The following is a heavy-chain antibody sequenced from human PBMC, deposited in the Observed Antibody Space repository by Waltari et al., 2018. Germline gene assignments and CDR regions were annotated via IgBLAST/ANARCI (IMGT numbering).Heavy chain of an antibody. CDR1: GVTLSRSW. CDR3: ARAGLLGAFDV. Sequence: EVHLVESGGGLVQPGGSLRLSCAASGVTLSRSWIHWVRQSPGKGLMWVSRINKDGSSTVYADSVKGRFTISRDDAKNTVSLQMNNLSAEDTALYYCARAGLLGAFDVWGQGTMVTVSS. V-gene: IGHV3-74*03. J-gene: IGHJ3*01. CDR2: INKDGSST. D-gene: IGHD2-15*01.